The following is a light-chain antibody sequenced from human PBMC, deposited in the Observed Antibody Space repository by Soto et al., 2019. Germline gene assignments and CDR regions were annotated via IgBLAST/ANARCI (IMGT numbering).Light chain of an antibody. V-gene: IGLV4-69*01. CDR2: LNNDGSH. Sequence: QSVLTQSPSASASLGASVTLTCTLGSGHSNYAIAWHQQQPEKGPRYLMKLNNDGSHSKGDGIPDRFSGSSSGAERYLTIASLQSEDESDYYCRPWGTGISVVFGGGTKLTVL. J-gene: IGLJ2*01. CDR3: RPWGTGISVV. CDR1: SGHSNYA.